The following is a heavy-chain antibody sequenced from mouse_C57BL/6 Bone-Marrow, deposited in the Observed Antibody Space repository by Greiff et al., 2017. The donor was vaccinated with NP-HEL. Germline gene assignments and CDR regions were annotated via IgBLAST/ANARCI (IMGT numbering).Heavy chain of an antibody. CDR2: ILPGSGST. Sequence: QVQLQQSGAELMKPGASVKLSCKATGYTFTGYWIEWVKQRPGHGLEWIGEILPGSGSTNYNEKFKGKATFTADTSSNTAYMQLSSLTTEDSAIYCCARRPRGTYYSNYYFDYWGQGTTLTVSS. CDR1: GYTFTGYW. D-gene: IGHD2-5*01. J-gene: IGHJ2*01. CDR3: ARRPRGTYYSNYYFDY. V-gene: IGHV1-9*01.